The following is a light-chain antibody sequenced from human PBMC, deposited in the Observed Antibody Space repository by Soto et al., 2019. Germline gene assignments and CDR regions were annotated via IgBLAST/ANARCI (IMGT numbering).Light chain of an antibody. J-gene: IGKJ4*01. Sequence: DIQMTQSPSSLSASLGDRVTITCPASQGIGAYLAWFQQRQGNVPKLLIYAAATLQSGVPSGLTGSGAGIDFTLTISSLQREDEAPDSGQKYNRAALTTGGRNKGDI. CDR2: AAA. V-gene: IGKV1-27*01. CDR3: QKYNRAALT. CDR1: QGIGAY.